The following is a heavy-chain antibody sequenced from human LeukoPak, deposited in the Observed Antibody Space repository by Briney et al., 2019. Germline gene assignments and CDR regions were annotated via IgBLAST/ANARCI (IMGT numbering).Heavy chain of an antibody. CDR2: IHTSGET. V-gene: IGHV4-4*09. CDR3: ARHLTGSTIGIEY. J-gene: IGHJ4*02. D-gene: IGHD3-9*01. CDR1: HGSISNYY. Sequence: SETLSLTSTVSHGSISNYYWSWIRQPPGKGLEWLGYIHTSGETNYKFSLKSRVTISVDTSKNQISLKLTSVTAADTAVYHCARHLTGSTIGIEYWGQGTLVTVSS.